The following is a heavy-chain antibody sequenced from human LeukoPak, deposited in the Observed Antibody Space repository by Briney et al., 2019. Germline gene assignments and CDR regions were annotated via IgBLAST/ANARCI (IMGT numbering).Heavy chain of an antibody. CDR2: ISGNGGST. Sequence: GGSLRLSCAASGFTFSSYAMSRVRQAPGKGLEWVSAISGNGGSTYYADSVKGRFTISRDNSKNTLYLQMNSLRAEDTAVYYCAKGSKYYYDSSGYYYWGQGTLVTVSS. D-gene: IGHD3-22*01. CDR3: AKGSKYYYDSSGYYY. CDR1: GFTFSSYA. V-gene: IGHV3-23*01. J-gene: IGHJ4*02.